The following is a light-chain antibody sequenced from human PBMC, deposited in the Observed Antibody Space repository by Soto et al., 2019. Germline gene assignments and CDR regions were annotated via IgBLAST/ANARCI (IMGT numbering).Light chain of an antibody. CDR3: QQYFSPPFT. CDR2: WAS. V-gene: IGKV4-1*01. Sequence: DIVMTQSPDSLAVSLGERATINCKSSQSVLYSSNNKNYLGWYQQKQGQPPKLLIYWASTRESGVPDRFSASGSGTDFTLTISSLQAEDVAVYYCQQYFSPPFTFGPGTKVDIK. CDR1: QSVLYSSNNKNY. J-gene: IGKJ3*01.